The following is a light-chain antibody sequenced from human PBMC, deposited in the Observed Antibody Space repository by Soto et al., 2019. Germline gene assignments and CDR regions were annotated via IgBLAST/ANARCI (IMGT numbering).Light chain of an antibody. V-gene: IGLV2-14*03. CDR1: SRDIGDYNY. CDR2: EVT. CDR3: SSFTRGSTPCV. Sequence: QSVLTQPASVSGSRGQSITISCTGTSRDIGDYNYVSWYKQYPGKDPKLIIFEVTNPPAGISNRCSGSKSGNAASLTISGLQAEDEADYYCSSFTRGSTPCVFGSGTKVTVL. J-gene: IGLJ1*01.